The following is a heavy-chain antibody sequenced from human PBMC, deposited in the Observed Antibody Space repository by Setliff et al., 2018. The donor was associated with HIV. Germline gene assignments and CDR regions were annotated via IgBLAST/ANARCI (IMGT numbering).Heavy chain of an antibody. Sequence: GGSLRLSCAASGFFFKNAWMTWVRQAPGKGLEYIGRIKSETDGGTADYAAPRRGRFTISRDDSKNTLHLQMNGLKTEDTGVYYCTTTLFVRGRDAFDIWGQGTVVTVSS. CDR3: TTTLFVRGRDAFDI. D-gene: IGHD3-10*01. CDR2: IKSETDGGTA. CDR1: GFFFKNAW. J-gene: IGHJ3*02. V-gene: IGHV3-15*01.